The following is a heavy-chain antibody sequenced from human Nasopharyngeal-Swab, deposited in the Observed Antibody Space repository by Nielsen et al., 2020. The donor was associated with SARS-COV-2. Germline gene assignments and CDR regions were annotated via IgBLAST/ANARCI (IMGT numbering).Heavy chain of an antibody. D-gene: IGHD4-23*01. J-gene: IGHJ3*02. CDR1: GFTFSSYG. CDR2: IWYDGSNK. Sequence: GESLKISCAASGFTFSSYGMHWVRQAPGKGLEWVAVIWYDGSNKYYADSVKGRFTISRDNSKNTLYLQMSSLRAEDTAVYYCARGDRYGGNALDAFDIWGQGTMVTVSS. V-gene: IGHV3-33*01. CDR3: ARGDRYGGNALDAFDI.